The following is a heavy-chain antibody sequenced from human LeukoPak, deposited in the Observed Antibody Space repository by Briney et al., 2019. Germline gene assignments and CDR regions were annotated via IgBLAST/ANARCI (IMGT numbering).Heavy chain of an antibody. CDR3: ARGGEPWGIAATIRPGNWFDP. J-gene: IGHJ5*02. CDR1: GGSFSGYY. CDR2: INHSGST. D-gene: IGHD5-12*01. Sequence: SETLSLTCAVYGGSFSGYYWSWIRQPPGKGLEWIGEINHSGSTNYNPSLKSRVTISVDTSKNQFSLKLSSVTAADTAVYYCARGGEPWGIAATIRPGNWFDPWGQGTLVTVSS. V-gene: IGHV4-34*01.